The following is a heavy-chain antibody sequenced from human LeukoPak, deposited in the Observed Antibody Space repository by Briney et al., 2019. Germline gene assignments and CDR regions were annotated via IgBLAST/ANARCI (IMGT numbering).Heavy chain of an antibody. CDR2: ISAYNGNT. J-gene: IGHJ4*02. V-gene: IGHV1-18*04. CDR3: ARERGPSQYFPFDY. CDR1: GYTFTSYG. Sequence: ASVNVSCKASGYTFTSYGISWVRQAPGQGLEWMGWISAYNGNTNYAQKLQGRVTMTTDTSTSTAYMELRSLRSDDTAVYYCARERGPSQYFPFDYWGQGTLVTVSS. D-gene: IGHD2/OR15-2a*01.